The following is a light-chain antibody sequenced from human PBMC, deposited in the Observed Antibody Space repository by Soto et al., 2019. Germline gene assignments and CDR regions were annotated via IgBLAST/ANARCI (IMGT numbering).Light chain of an antibody. CDR2: RNN. CDR3: AAWDDSLNGHVI. J-gene: IGLJ2*01. V-gene: IGLV1-44*01. Sequence: QSVLTQPPSSSGTPGQRVTISCSGGSSNIGSNTVNWYQQLPGTAPKLLIYRNNQRPSGVPDRFSGSKSGTSASLAISGLQSEDEADYYCAAWDDSLNGHVIFGGGTKVTVL. CDR1: SSNIGSNT.